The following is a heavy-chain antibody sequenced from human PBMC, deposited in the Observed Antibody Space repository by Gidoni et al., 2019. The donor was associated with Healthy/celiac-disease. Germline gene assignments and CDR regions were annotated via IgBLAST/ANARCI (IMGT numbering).Heavy chain of an antibody. CDR3: ARDTSAGTTWAGYWYFDL. J-gene: IGHJ2*01. V-gene: IGHV4-30-2*01. D-gene: IGHD1-1*01. Sequence: QLQLHESGSGLVKPSQTLSLPCAVPGGSISSGGYSCSWIRQPPGKGLEWIGYIYHSGSTYYNPSLKSRVTISVDRSKNQCSLKLSSVTAADTAVYYCARDTSAGTTWAGYWYFDLWGRGTLVTVSS. CDR2: IYHSGST. CDR1: GGSISSGGYS.